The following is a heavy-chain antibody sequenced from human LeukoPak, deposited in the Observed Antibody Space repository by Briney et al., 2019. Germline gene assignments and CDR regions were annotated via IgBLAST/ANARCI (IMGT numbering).Heavy chain of an antibody. CDR2: IYTSGST. J-gene: IGHJ5*02. Sequence: SETLSLTCTVSGGSISSYYWSWIRQPAGKGLEWIGRIYTSGSTNYNPSLKSRVTISVDKSKNQFSLKLSSVTAADTAMYYCARAPSPYYDSTPGGFDPWGQGTLVTVSS. CDR1: GGSISSYY. CDR3: ARAPSPYYDSTPGGFDP. D-gene: IGHD3-22*01. V-gene: IGHV4-4*07.